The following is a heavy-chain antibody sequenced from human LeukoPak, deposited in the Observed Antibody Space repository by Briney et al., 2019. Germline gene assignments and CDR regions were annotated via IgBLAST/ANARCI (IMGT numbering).Heavy chain of an antibody. V-gene: IGHV3-7*03. CDR3: ARDYGSGTQRGYFQH. CDR2: INQDGSEK. J-gene: IGHJ1*01. D-gene: IGHD3-10*01. CDR1: GFTFSNYW. Sequence: GGSLRLSCAASGFTFSNYWMSWVRQAPGKGLEWVANINQDGSEKYYVDSVKGRFTISRDNAKNSLYLQMNSLRAEDTAVYYCARDYGSGTQRGYFQHWGQGTLVTVSS.